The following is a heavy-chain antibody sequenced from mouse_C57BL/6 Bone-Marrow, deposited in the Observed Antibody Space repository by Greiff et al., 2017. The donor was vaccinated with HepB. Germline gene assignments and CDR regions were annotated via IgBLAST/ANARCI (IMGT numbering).Heavy chain of an antibody. CDR2: IVPANGNT. J-gene: IGHJ1*03. V-gene: IGHV14-3*01. Sequence: VQLQQSVAELVRPGASVKLSCTASGFNIKNTYMPWVNQRPKQGLEWIGRIVPANGNTKYAPTFQGKATITADTSSNTAYMQLSSLTSEDTAIYYCARSLLRWYFDVWGTGTTVTVSS. CDR1: GFNIKNTY. CDR3: ARSLLRWYFDV. D-gene: IGHD1-2*01.